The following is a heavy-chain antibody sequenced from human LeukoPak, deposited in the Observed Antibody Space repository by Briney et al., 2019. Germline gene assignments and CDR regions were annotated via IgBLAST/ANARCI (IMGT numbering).Heavy chain of an antibody. CDR3: ATGVYCATTTCPGYQHYYYFMNV. CDR2: FDRKNGET. D-gene: IGHD2-21*01. CDR1: GFTLADLS. V-gene: IGHV1-24*01. Sequence: ASVKVSCKVSGFTLADLSMHWVRQAPGKGLEWVGCFDRKNGETIYAHRFWDRVTLTEDTSTGTAYMDMNSLSADDTAVYYCATGVYCATTTCPGYQHYYYFMNVWGKGTTVTVSS. J-gene: IGHJ6*03.